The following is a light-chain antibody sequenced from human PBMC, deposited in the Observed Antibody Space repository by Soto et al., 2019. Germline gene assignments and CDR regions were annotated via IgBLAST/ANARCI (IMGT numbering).Light chain of an antibody. CDR2: GVS. J-gene: IGKJ4*01. Sequence: EIVLTQSPATLSLSPCERATLSCRATQSVTSNYFPWYQHKPGQAPRLLIYGVSTRATGIPDRFTGSGSGTDFTLTISGLEPEDSAVYYCQQYGSPLTFGGGTKVDI. CDR3: QQYGSPLT. CDR1: QSVTSNY. V-gene: IGKV3-20*01.